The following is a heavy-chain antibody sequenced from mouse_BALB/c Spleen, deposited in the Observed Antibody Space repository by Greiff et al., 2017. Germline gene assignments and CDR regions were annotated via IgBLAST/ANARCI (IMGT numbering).Heavy chain of an antibody. J-gene: IGHJ2*01. CDR3: ARGGVYYDYDGGERFDD. V-gene: IGHV1-7*01. CDR2: INPSTGYT. CDR1: GYTFTSYW. D-gene: IGHD2-4*01. Sequence: VQLQQSGAELAKPGASVKMSCKASGYTFTSYWMHWVKQRPGQGLEWIGYINPSTGYTEYNQKFKDKATLTADKSSSTAYMQLSSLTSEDSAVYYCARGGVYYDYDGGERFDDWGEGTTLTVSS.